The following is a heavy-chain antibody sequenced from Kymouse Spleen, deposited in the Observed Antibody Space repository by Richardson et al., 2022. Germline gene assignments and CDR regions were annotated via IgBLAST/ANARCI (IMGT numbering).Heavy chain of an antibody. CDR3: ARDRALYSNYERVYYYYYGMDV. CDR2: IYSGGST. CDR1: GFTVSSNY. D-gene: IGHD4-11,IGHD4-11*01. J-gene: IGHJ6*02. V-gene: IGHV3-53*01. Sequence: EVQLVESGGGLIQPGGSLRLSCAASGFTVSSNYMSWVRQAPGKGLEWVSVIYSGGSTYYADSVKGRFTISRDNSKNTLYLQMNSLRAEDTAVYYCARDRALYSNYERVYYYYYGMDVWGQGTTVTVSS.